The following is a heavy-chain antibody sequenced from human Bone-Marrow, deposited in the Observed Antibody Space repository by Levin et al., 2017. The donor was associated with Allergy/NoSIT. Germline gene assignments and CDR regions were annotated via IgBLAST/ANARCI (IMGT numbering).Heavy chain of an antibody. V-gene: IGHV3-74*01. D-gene: IGHD3-16*01. CDR2: IESYGSYGSST. Sequence: LSLTCAASGLTFSSYRTHWVRQAPGKGLVWVSRIESYGSYGSSTNYVDSVTGRFTVSRDNSKNTVYLQMNSLRAEDTAVYYCARDGELGGYFFYMDVWGKGTTVTVSS. CDR3: ARDGELGGYFFYMDV. J-gene: IGHJ6*03. CDR1: GLTFSSYR.